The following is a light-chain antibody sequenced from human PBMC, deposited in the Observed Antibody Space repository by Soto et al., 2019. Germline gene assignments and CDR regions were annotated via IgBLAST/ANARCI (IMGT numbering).Light chain of an antibody. Sequence: AIRMTQSPSSFSASTGDRVTITCRASQGISSYLACYQQKPGKAPKLLIYAAPTLQSGVPSRFSGSGSGKDFTLTISCLQSEDFATYYCQQYYSYPYTFGQGTKLEIK. CDR3: QQYYSYPYT. CDR1: QGISSY. CDR2: AAP. J-gene: IGKJ2*01. V-gene: IGKV1-8*01.